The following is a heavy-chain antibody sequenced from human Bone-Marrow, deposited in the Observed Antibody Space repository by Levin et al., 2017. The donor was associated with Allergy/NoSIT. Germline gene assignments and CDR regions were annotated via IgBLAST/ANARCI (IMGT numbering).Heavy chain of an antibody. CDR1: GFSFSSYA. D-gene: IGHD2-2*01. CDR2: ISGSGDST. CDR3: AKSGQDIVVEPAAPGEIYYSFYYMDV. J-gene: IGHJ6*03. V-gene: IGHV3-23*01. Sequence: GGSLRLSCAASGFSFSSYAMTWVRQAPGKGLEWVSTISGSGDSTYYADSVKGRFTISRDKSKNTLHLQMNSLRAEDTAIYYCAKSGQDIVVEPAAPGEIYYSFYYMDVWGKGTTVTVSS.